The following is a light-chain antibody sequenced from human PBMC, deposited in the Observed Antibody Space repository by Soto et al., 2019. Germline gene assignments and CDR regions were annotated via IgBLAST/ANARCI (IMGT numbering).Light chain of an antibody. CDR1: QSVGTLY. CDR3: HQYNNYPWT. V-gene: IGKV3-20*01. CDR2: GTS. Sequence: IVLTQSPGTLSLSPGDRATLSCRASQSVGTLYLAWYQQKPGQAPRLLISGTSTRATGIPDRFSGSASGTDFTLTISSLQPDDFATYYCHQYNNYPWTFGQGTKVEIK. J-gene: IGKJ1*01.